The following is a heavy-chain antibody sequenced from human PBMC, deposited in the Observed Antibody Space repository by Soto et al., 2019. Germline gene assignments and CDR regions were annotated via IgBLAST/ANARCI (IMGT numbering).Heavy chain of an antibody. D-gene: IGHD4-17*01. CDR1: GYTFTNYG. Sequence: QVQLVQSGAEVKQPGASVKVSCKASGYTFTNYGFTWVRQAPGQGLEWLGWISTYNGNTKYAQKVQGRLTMTTDTSTSTANMELTSLRSDDTALYYCARTTVTASYDYMDVWGKGSTVTVSS. J-gene: IGHJ6*03. CDR3: ARTTVTASYDYMDV. V-gene: IGHV1-18*01. CDR2: ISTYNGNT.